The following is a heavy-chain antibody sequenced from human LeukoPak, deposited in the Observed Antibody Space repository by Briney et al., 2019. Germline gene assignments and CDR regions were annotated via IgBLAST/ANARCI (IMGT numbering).Heavy chain of an antibody. CDR2: ISSYNGNT. CDR1: GYTFTSYG. D-gene: IGHD2-2*01. CDR3: ARNQLRKVLAAASYYYSTEG. Sequence: ASVKISCKASGYTFTSYGISWVRHAPGQGLEWMGWISSYNGNTNYAQKLQGRVTMTTDTSTSTAYMELRSLRSDDTAVYYCARNQLRKVLAAASYYYSTEGWGKANTGRVSS. V-gene: IGHV1-18*01. J-gene: IGHJ6*03.